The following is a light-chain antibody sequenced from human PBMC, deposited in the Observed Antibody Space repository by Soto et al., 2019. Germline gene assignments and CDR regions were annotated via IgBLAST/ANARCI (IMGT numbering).Light chain of an antibody. CDR3: QSHDSSLSAYV. CDR1: SSNIGAGYD. V-gene: IGLV1-40*01. J-gene: IGLJ1*01. CDR2: GNS. Sequence: QSVLTQPPSVSGAPGQRVTISCTGSSSNIGAGYDVHWYQQLPGTGPKLLISGNSNRPSGVPDRFSGSRPGTSASLAITGLQAEDEADYYCQSHDSSLSAYVFGTGTKLTVL.